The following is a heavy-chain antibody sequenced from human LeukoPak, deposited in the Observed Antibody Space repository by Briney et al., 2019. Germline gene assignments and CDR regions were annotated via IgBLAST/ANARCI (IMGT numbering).Heavy chain of an antibody. CDR1: GFTFSNYG. J-gene: IGHJ6*04. CDR3: ASDGIVASGMDV. Sequence: PGGSLRLSCAASGFTFSNYGMNWVRQAPGKGLEWVSSISSSSYIYYADSVKGRFTISRDNAKNSLYLQMNCLRAEDTAVYYCASDGIVASGMDVWGKGTTVTVSS. V-gene: IGHV3-21*01. CDR2: ISSSSYI. D-gene: IGHD3-22*01.